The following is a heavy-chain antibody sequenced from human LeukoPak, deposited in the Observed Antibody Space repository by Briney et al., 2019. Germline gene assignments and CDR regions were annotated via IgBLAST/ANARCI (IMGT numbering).Heavy chain of an antibody. D-gene: IGHD3-22*01. CDR3: ARGRYYYDSTPDY. V-gene: IGHV4-34*01. CDR2: INHSGST. CDR1: GGSFSGYY. J-gene: IGHJ4*02. Sequence: ETLSLTCTVYGGSFSGYYWSWIRQPPGKGLEWIGEINHSGSTNYNPSLKSRVTISVDTSKNQFSLKLSSVTAADTAVYYCARGRYYYDSTPDYWGQGTLVTVSS.